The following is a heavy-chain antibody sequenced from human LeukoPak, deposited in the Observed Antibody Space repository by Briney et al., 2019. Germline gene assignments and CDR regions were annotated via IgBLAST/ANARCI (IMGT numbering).Heavy chain of an antibody. CDR1: GFTFSSYW. J-gene: IGHJ1*01. D-gene: IGHD3-22*01. Sequence: GGSLRLSCAASGFTFSSYWMHWVRQAPGKGLAWGSRIKSDGKTNYADSVKGRFTISRDNAKNTVSLQMNSLRAEDTGVYYCARAPSEIGGYYPEYFRHWGQGTLVTVSS. V-gene: IGHV3-74*01. CDR2: IKSDGKT. CDR3: ARAPSEIGGYYPEYFRH.